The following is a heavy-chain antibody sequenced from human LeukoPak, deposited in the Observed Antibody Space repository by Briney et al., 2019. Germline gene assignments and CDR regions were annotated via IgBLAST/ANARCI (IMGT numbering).Heavy chain of an antibody. Sequence: ASVKVSCKASGYTFTGYYMHWVRQAPGQGLEWMGRINPNSGGTNSAQKFQARVTLTRDTSIATVYMELSSLRSNDTAVYYCARDQARTTTWYLYMNYWGQGTLVTVSS. CDR2: INPNSGGT. CDR1: GYTFTGYY. V-gene: IGHV1-2*06. CDR3: ARDQARTTTWYLYMNY. D-gene: IGHD3/OR15-3a*01. J-gene: IGHJ4*02.